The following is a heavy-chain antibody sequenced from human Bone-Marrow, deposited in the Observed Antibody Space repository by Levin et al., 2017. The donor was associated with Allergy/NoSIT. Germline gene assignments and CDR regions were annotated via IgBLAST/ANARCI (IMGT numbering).Heavy chain of an antibody. D-gene: IGHD5-18*01. V-gene: IGHV3-30*15. Sequence: TGGSLRLSCAASGFTFDDYAMHWVRQPPGKGLEWVAVISYDAGSDTTYVDAVKGRFTISRDNSRNTLYLQMSSLTTEDTALYFCARERVSYSGSWYFHNWGQGTPVTVFS. J-gene: IGHJ1*01. CDR3: ARERVSYSGSWYFHN. CDR1: GFTFDDYA. CDR2: ISYDAGSDT.